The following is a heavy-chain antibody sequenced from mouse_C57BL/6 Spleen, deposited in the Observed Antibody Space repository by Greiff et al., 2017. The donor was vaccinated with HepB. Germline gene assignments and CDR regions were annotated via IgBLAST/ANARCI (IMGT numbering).Heavy chain of an antibody. CDR2: IDPSDSYT. CDR1: GYTFTSYW. Sequence: QVQLQQPGAELVKPGASVKLSCKASGYTFTSYWMQWVKQRPGQGLEWIGEIDPSDSYTNYNQKFKGKATLTVDTSSSTAYMQRSSLTSEDSAVYYCARRGRNAMDYWGQGTSVTVSS. J-gene: IGHJ4*01. CDR3: ARRGRNAMDY. V-gene: IGHV1-50*01.